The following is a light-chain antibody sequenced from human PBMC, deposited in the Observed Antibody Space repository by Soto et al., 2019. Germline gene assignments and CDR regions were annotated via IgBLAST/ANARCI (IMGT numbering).Light chain of an antibody. V-gene: IGKV3-20*01. CDR1: QSLSSGF. Sequence: EIVLTQSPGTLSLSPGESGTLSCRASQSLSSGFLAWYQQRPGQAPRLLIYAASSRATGIPDRFSGTGSGTDFTLTISRPEPEDFAVYYCQQFASLPRTFGQGTKVDIK. J-gene: IGKJ1*01. CDR2: AAS. CDR3: QQFASLPRT.